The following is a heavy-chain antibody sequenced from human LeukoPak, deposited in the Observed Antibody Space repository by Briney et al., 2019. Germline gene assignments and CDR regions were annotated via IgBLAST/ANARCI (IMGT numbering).Heavy chain of an antibody. J-gene: IGHJ4*02. D-gene: IGHD2-15*01. V-gene: IGHV3-53*01. CDR1: GFTVSNNY. CDR3: AKESYCSGGTCFSDC. CDR2: IHSGGNT. Sequence: GGSLRLSCAASGFTVSNNYMSWVRQAPGKGLEWVSVIHSGGNTSYADSVKGRFTISRDNSKNTLYLQMSSLRPDDTALYYCAKESYCSGGTCFSDCWGQGTLVTVSS.